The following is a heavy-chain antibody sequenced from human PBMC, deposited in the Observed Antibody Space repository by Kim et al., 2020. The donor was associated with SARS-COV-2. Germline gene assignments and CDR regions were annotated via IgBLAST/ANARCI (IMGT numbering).Heavy chain of an antibody. J-gene: IGHJ6*02. Sequence: ASVKVSCKASGYTFTGYYMHWVRQAPGQGLEWMGRINPNSGGTNYAQKFQGRVTMTRDTSISTAYMELSRLRSDDTAVYYCARGRLGWETLGYYYGMDVWGQGTTVTVSS. V-gene: IGHV1-2*06. CDR1: GYTFTGYY. CDR3: ARGRLGWETLGYYYGMDV. D-gene: IGHD1-26*01. CDR2: INPNSGGT.